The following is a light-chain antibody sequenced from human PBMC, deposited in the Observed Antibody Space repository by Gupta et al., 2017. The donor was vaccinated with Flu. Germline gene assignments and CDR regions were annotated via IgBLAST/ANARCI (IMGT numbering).Light chain of an antibody. CDR2: ETS. CDR1: QSPSKW. J-gene: IGKJ1*01. Sequence: PSFVSASVGNSVTITRRADQSPSKWLAWYQQKPGKVPKLLIYETSTLQTGVPSRFSGSRTGTDFTLTISSLQPEDFATYFCQQGSSLPWTFGPGTKVEI. CDR3: QQGSSLPWT. V-gene: IGKV1-12*01.